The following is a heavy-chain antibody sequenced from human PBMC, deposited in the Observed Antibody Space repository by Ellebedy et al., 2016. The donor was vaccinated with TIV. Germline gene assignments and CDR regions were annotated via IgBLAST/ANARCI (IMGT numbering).Heavy chain of an antibody. CDR2: VYTSEST. CDR3: ARDGGYYYMDV. Sequence: SETLSLTXTVSGDSIIDYYWSWIRQPAGRRLEWIGRVYTSESTGVSTSYNPSLKSRVTMSLDTSKNRLSLRLTSVTAADTAMYYCARDGGYYYMDVWGKGTTVTVSS. CDR1: GDSIIDYY. V-gene: IGHV4-4*07. J-gene: IGHJ6*03. D-gene: IGHD3-22*01.